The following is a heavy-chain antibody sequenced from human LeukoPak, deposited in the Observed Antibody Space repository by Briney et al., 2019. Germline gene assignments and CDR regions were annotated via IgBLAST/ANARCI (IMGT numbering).Heavy chain of an antibody. V-gene: IGHV5-51*01. Sequence: KAGESLKISCKGSGYSFTSYWIGWVRQMPGKGLEWMGIIYPGDSDTRYSPSFQGQVTISADKSISAAYLQWSSLKASDTAMYYCASTPGPYYYDSSGYLYYWGQGTLVTVSS. J-gene: IGHJ4*02. CDR2: IYPGDSDT. D-gene: IGHD3-22*01. CDR3: ASTPGPYYYDSSGYLYY. CDR1: GYSFTSYW.